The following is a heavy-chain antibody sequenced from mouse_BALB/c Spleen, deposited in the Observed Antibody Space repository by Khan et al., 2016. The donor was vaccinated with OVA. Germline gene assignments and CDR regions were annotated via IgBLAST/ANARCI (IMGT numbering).Heavy chain of an antibody. CDR1: GYIFTSYW. Sequence: QVQLKQSGAELVRPGASVKLSCKTSGYIFTSYWIHWVKQRSGQGLEWIARINPGTNNTYYNEKLKDKATLTADKSSSTAYMQLSSLKSEDTAVYVCARDEALYYFGYWGQGTTLTVSS. V-gene: IGHV1-76*01. CDR2: INPGTNNT. D-gene: IGHD3-2*02. CDR3: ARDEALYYFGY. J-gene: IGHJ2*01.